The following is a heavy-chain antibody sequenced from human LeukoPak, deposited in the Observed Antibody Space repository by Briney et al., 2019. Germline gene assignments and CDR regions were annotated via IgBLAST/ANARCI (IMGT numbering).Heavy chain of an antibody. D-gene: IGHD2-15*01. CDR1: GFTLSSYS. CDR3: ARCSGGSCYGGHDAFDI. V-gene: IGHV3-21*01. Sequence: GGSLRLSCAASGFTLSSYSMNWFRQAPGKGLEWVSSISSSSSYIYYADSVKGRFTISRDNAKNSLYLQMNSLRAEDTAGYYCARCSGGSCYGGHDAFDIWGQGTMVTVSS. J-gene: IGHJ3*02. CDR2: ISSSSSYI.